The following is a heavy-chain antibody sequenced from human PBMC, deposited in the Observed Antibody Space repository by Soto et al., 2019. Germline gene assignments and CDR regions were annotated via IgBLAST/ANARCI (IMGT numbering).Heavy chain of an antibody. CDR1: GGSISSGGYY. Sequence: QVQLQESGPGLVKPSQTLSLTCTVSGGSISSGGYYWSWIRQHPGKGLEWIGYIYYSGSTYYNPALKSRXXIXVXXSKIQSSLKLSSVTAADTAVYYCARALRLHWYFDLWGRGTLVTVSS. V-gene: IGHV4-31*03. CDR3: ARALRLHWYFDL. J-gene: IGHJ2*01. CDR2: IYYSGST. D-gene: IGHD4-17*01.